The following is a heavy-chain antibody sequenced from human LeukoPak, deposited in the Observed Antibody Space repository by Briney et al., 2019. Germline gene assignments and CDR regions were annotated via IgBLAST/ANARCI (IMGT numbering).Heavy chain of an antibody. CDR1: GGSISNTNW. CDR3: ARHSQHSRDLGSARNFDY. Sequence: PSGTLSLTCAVSGGSISNTNWWTWVRQPPGKGLEWIGEVDLLGRTNYNPSLKSRVAISVDTSKNLFSLRLTSVTAADTAVYYCARHSQHSRDLGSARNFDYWGQGTLVTVSS. D-gene: IGHD7-27*01. CDR2: VDLLGRT. J-gene: IGHJ4*02. V-gene: IGHV4-4*02.